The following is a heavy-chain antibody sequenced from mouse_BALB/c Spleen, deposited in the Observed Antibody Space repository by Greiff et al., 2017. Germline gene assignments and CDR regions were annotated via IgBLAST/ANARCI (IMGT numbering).Heavy chain of an antibody. CDR3: ASSGREGDYAMDY. J-gene: IGHJ4*01. CDR2: ILPGSGST. CDR1: GYTFSSYW. Sequence: QVQLQQSGAELMKPGASVKISCKATGYTFSSYWIEWVKQRPGHGLEWIGEILPGSGSTNYNEKFKGKATFTADTSSNTAYMQLSSLTSEDSAVYYCASSGREGDYAMDYWGQGTSVTVSS. D-gene: IGHD3-1*01. V-gene: IGHV1-9*01.